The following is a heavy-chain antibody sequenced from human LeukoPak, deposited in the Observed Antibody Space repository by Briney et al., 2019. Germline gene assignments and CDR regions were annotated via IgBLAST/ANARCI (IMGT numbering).Heavy chain of an antibody. J-gene: IGHJ4*02. CDR1: GFTFSSYW. CDR2: ISSSSGTI. V-gene: IGHV3-48*02. CDR3: ARDRAPLDY. Sequence: GGSLRLSCAASGFTFSSYWMNWVRQAPGRGLEWVSHISSSSGTIYYADSVKGRFTISRDNTKNSLYLQVNSLRDEDTAVYYCARDRAPLDYWGQGTLVTVSS.